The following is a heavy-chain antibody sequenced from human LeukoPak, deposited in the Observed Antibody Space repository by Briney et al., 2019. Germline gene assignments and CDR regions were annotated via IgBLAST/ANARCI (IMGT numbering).Heavy chain of an antibody. CDR3: AKDRSGYSYGCFDY. CDR1: GFTFSSYE. Sequence: GGSLRLSCVASGFTFSSYEMNWVRQTPGKGLEWVSYIRSSGTPISYADSVKGRFTISRDNSKNTLYLQMNSLRAEDTAVYYCAKDRSGYSYGCFDYWGQGTLVTVSS. CDR2: IRSSGTPI. D-gene: IGHD5-18*01. J-gene: IGHJ4*02. V-gene: IGHV3-48*03.